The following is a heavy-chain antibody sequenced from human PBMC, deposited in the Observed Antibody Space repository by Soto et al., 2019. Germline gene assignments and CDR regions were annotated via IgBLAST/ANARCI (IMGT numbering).Heavy chain of an antibody. V-gene: IGHV4-59*01. Sequence: QVQLQESGPGLVKPSETLSLTCTVSGGSISGYYWSWIRQPPGKGLEWIGYVYYSGSTNYNPSLKSRVTISVDTSKNQFSLELNSVTAADTAVYYCARGRQGLDDWGQGTLVTVSS. CDR3: ARGRQGLDD. CDR2: VYYSGST. CDR1: GGSISGYY. D-gene: IGHD6-19*01. J-gene: IGHJ4*02.